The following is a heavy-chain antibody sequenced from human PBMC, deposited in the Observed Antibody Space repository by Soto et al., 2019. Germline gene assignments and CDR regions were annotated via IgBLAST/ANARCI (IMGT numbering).Heavy chain of an antibody. D-gene: IGHD5-12*01. Sequence: QVQLQQWGAGLLKPSETLSPSCAVYGGSFSGYYWSWIRQPPGKGLEWIGETNHRGSTNYTPSLNSRVTISVDTSKTQFPLRLSSVTAADTAVYYCARARYSGYPTPYYFDYWGQGTLVTVSS. CDR2: TNHRGST. CDR3: ARARYSGYPTPYYFDY. J-gene: IGHJ4*02. CDR1: GGSFSGYY. V-gene: IGHV4-34*01.